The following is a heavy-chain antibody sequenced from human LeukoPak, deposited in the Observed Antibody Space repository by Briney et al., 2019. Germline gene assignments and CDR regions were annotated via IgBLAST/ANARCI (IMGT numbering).Heavy chain of an antibody. Sequence: GGSLGLSCAGSGFTFSDYYMCWIRQAPGKGLEWISYISSSGSIIYYADSVKGRFTISRDNAKNSLYLQMNSLRAEDTAVYYCASDDKGGYFENWGQGTLVTASS. CDR1: GFTFSDYY. V-gene: IGHV3-11*04. CDR3: ASDDKGGYFEN. CDR2: ISSSGSII. D-gene: IGHD3-16*01. J-gene: IGHJ4*02.